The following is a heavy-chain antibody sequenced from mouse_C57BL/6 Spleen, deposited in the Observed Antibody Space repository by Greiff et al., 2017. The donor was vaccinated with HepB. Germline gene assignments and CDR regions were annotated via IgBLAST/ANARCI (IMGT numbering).Heavy chain of an antibody. CDR3: ATANWDLYYFDY. D-gene: IGHD4-1*01. CDR1: GFTFSDYG. CDR2: ISSGSSTI. Sequence: EVQLVESGGGLVKPGGSLKLSCAASGFTFSDYGMHWVRQSPEKGLELVAYISSGSSTIYYADTVKGRFTISRDNAKNTLFLQMTSLRSEDTAMYYCATANWDLYYFDYWGQGTTLTVSS. V-gene: IGHV5-17*01. J-gene: IGHJ2*01.